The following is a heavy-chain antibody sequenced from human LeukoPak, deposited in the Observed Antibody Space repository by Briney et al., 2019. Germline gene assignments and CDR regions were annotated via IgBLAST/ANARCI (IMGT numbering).Heavy chain of an antibody. J-gene: IGHJ3*02. Sequence: PGASLRLSCAASGFTFSSYGMHWVRQAPGKGLEWVAFIRYDGSNKYYADSVKGRFTISRDNSKNTLYLQMNSLRAEDTAVYYCAKPGPNAFDIWGQGTMVTVSS. CDR3: AKPGPNAFDI. CDR1: GFTFSSYG. V-gene: IGHV3-30*02. CDR2: IRYDGSNK.